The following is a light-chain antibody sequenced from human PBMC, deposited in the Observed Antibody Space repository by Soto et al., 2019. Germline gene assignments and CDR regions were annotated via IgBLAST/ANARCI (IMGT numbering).Light chain of an antibody. CDR2: AAS. Sequence: IQLTQSPSSLSASIGDRVTITCRASQGISSFLAWYQQKPGKAPKLLIYAASTLQSGIPSRFSGSGSGTDFTLTTSSLQPEDFATYYCQQLNIDSYPITFGQGTRLEIK. CDR1: QGISSF. J-gene: IGKJ5*01. CDR3: QQLNIDSYPIT. V-gene: IGKV1-9*01.